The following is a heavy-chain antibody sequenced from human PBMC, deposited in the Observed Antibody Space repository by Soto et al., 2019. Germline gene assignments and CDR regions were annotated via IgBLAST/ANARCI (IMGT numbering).Heavy chain of an antibody. Sequence: SETLSVTCTVSGGSISDDTYYLGWIRQPPGKGLEWIGSIYYSGTSSYNPSLESRVTMSVDTSKKQLSLRLRSVTATDTAVYYFARLHCTSPGCDLHYPWSHRTLVTVSA. CDR1: GGSISDDTYY. CDR3: ARLHCTSPGCDLHYP. J-gene: IGHJ5*02. CDR2: IYYSGTS. V-gene: IGHV4-39*01. D-gene: IGHD2-8*01.